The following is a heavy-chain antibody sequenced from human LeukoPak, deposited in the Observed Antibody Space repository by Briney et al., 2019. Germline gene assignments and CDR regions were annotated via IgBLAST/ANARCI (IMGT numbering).Heavy chain of an antibody. CDR1: GFTFDDYG. J-gene: IGHJ3*02. CDR3: ATRLKDI. CDR2: IKQDGSEK. V-gene: IGHV3-7*01. Sequence: GGSLRLSCAASGFTFDDYGMSWVRQAPGKGLEWVANIKQDGSEKYYADSVKGRFTISRDNAKNSLYLEMNSLRAEDTAVYYCATRLKDIWGQGTMVTVSS.